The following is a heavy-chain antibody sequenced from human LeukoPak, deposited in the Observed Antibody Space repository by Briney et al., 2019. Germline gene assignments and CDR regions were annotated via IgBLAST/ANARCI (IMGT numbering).Heavy chain of an antibody. Sequence: PSETLSLTCTVSGGSISSSSYYWGWIRQPPGKGLEWIGSIYYSGSTYYNPSLKSRVTISVDTSKNQFSLKLSSVTAADTAVYYCASITYYYGSGSYYPDYWGQGTLVTVSS. CDR3: ASITYYYGSGSYYPDY. J-gene: IGHJ4*02. CDR2: IYYSGST. CDR1: GGSISSSSYY. D-gene: IGHD3-10*01. V-gene: IGHV4-39*01.